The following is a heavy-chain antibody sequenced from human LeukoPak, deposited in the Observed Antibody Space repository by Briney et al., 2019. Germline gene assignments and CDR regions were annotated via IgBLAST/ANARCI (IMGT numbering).Heavy chain of an antibody. Sequence: GESLRLSCAASGFTFSDYYMSWIRQAPGKGLEWVSYISSSGSTIYYADSVKGRFTISRDNAKSSLYLQMNSLRAEDTAVYYCARLRRMTTVTLGYYYGMDVWGQGTTVTVSS. CDR3: ARLRRMTTVTLGYYYGMDV. V-gene: IGHV3-11*01. D-gene: IGHD4-11*01. CDR2: ISSSGSTI. CDR1: GFTFSDYY. J-gene: IGHJ6*02.